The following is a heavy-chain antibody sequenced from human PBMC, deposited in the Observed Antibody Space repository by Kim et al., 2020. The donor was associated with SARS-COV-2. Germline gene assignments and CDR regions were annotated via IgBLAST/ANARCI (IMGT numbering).Heavy chain of an antibody. Sequence: SETLSLTCTVSGGSISSGGYYWSWIRQHPGKGLEWLGYSYYRGSTDYNPSLKSRVTISVDTSKNQFSLKLSSVTAADTAVYYCARAPIVVVITHFDYWGQGTLVTVSS. CDR3: ARAPIVVVITHFDY. CDR1: GGSISSGGYY. J-gene: IGHJ4*02. D-gene: IGHD3-22*01. CDR2: SYYRGST. V-gene: IGHV4-31*03.